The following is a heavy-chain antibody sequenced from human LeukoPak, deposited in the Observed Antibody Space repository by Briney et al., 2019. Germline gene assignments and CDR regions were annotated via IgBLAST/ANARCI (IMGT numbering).Heavy chain of an antibody. CDR2: IYSGGST. CDR3: ARDLGEPLDY. Sequence: PGGSLRLSCAASGFTFSSYGMHWVRQAPGKGLEWVSVIYSGGSTYYADSVKGRFTISRDNSKNTLYLQMNSLRAEDTAVYYCARDLGEPLDYWGQGTLVTVSS. CDR1: GFTFSSYG. V-gene: IGHV3-66*01. D-gene: IGHD1-26*01. J-gene: IGHJ4*02.